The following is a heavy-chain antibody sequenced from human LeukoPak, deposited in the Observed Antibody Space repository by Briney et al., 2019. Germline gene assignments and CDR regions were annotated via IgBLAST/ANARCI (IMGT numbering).Heavy chain of an antibody. CDR2: IWNDGSKK. J-gene: IGHJ3*02. CDR1: GFTFSSYG. V-gene: IGHV3-33*01. D-gene: IGHD1-1*01. CDR3: ATLNGHAFDI. Sequence: GGSLRLSCAASGFTFSSYGMHWVRQTPGKGLEWVAVIWNDGSKKYYADSVKGRFTISRDDSKNTLSLQMNSLRAEDTAVYYCATLNGHAFDIWGQGTMVIVSS.